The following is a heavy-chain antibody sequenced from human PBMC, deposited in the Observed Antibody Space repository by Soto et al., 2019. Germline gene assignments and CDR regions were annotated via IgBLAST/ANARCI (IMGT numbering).Heavy chain of an antibody. Sequence: EVQLVESGGGLVQPGGSLRLSCAASGFTVSSNYINWVRQAPGKGLEWVSVIFSGGSTYYADSVKGRFTISRDNSKNTLYLQMNSVRAEDTAVYYCARDNYSYGLYWGQGALVTVSS. CDR3: ARDNYSYGLY. CDR2: IFSGGST. V-gene: IGHV3-66*01. D-gene: IGHD5-18*01. J-gene: IGHJ4*02. CDR1: GFTVSSNY.